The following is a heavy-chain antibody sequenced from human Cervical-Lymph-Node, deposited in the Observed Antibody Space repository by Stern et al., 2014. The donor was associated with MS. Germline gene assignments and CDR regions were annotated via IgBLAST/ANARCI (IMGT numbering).Heavy chain of an antibody. Sequence: EMQLVESGGGLVKPGGSLRLSCAASGFTFSSYTMNWVRQAPGKGLPWGSSIPSGDTYIHTRDLVQGRFTISRVKDKNSLYLQMNSLRAEDTAVYYCVRDQSGRYYGPFDPWGQGTLVTVSS. V-gene: IGHV3-21*01. CDR3: VRDQSGRYYGPFDP. CDR1: GFTFSSYT. CDR2: IPSGDTYI. J-gene: IGHJ5*02. D-gene: IGHD1-26*01.